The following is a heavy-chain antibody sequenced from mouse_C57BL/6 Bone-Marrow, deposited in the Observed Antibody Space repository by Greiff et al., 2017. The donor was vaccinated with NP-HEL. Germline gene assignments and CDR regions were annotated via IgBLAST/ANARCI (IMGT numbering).Heavy chain of an antibody. J-gene: IGHJ1*03. V-gene: IGHV1-81*01. CDR1: GYTFSSYG. Sequence: VKLMESGAELARPGASVKLSCKASGYTFSSYGLSWVKQRTGQGLEWIGEIYPRSGNTYYNEKFKGKATLTADKSSSTAYMELRSLTSEDSAVYFCARFITTEWYFDVWGTGTTVTVSS. CDR2: IYPRSGNT. D-gene: IGHD1-2*01. CDR3: ARFITTEWYFDV.